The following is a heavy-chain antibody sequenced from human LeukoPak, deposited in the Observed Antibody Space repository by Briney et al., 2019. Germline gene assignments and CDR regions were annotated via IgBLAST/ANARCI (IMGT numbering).Heavy chain of an antibody. CDR1: GFTVSSNY. CDR3: VRGVEQTFEI. J-gene: IGHJ3*02. V-gene: IGHV3-66*01. D-gene: IGHD1/OR15-1a*01. CDR2: IYSGGST. Sequence: GGSLRLSCAASGFTVSSNYASWVRQAPGKGLEWVSVIYSGGSTYYADSVKGRFTISRDNSKNTLYLQMNSLRAEDTAVYYCVRGVEQTFEIWGQGTLVIVSS.